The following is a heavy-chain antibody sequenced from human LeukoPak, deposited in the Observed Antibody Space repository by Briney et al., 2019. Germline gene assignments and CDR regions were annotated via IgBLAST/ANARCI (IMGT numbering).Heavy chain of an antibody. CDR2: IRYDGGNK. CDR3: AKDSGKYNYGEFDY. V-gene: IGHV3-30*02. CDR1: GFTFSSYG. J-gene: IGHJ4*02. D-gene: IGHD5-18*01. Sequence: GGSLRLSCAASGFTFSSYGMHWVRQAPGKGLEWVAFIRYDGGNKYFADSVKGRFTISRDNSKNTLYLQMDSLTVEDTAVYYCAKDSGKYNYGEFDYWGQGTLVTVSS.